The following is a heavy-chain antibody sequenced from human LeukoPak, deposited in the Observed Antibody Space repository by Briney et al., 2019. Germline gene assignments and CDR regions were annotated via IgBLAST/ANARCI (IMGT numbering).Heavy chain of an antibody. Sequence: ASVKVSCKASGYTFTGYHIHWVRQAPGQGLEWMGRINPYSGDTNFAQKFQGRVTMTRDTSITTAYMDLSILTPDDTAVYFCARDQGSLTRSWYTGYWGQGTQVTVSS. J-gene: IGHJ4*02. CDR3: ARDQGSLTRSWYTGY. CDR1: GYTFTGYH. V-gene: IGHV1-2*06. D-gene: IGHD6-13*01. CDR2: INPYSGDT.